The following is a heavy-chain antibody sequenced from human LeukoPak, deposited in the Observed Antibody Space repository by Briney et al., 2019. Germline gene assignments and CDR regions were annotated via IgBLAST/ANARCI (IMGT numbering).Heavy chain of an antibody. V-gene: IGHV3-23*01. CDR3: ARESPVAATGRSWFDS. Sequence: PGGSLRLSCAASGFPFSSYAMSLVRQAPGKGLEGVSTITGGGSTTYYADSVKGRFTISRDNSKNTLYLQMNSLRAEDTALYYCARESPVAATGRSWFDSWGQGTLVTVSS. D-gene: IGHD6-13*01. CDR1: GFPFSSYA. CDR2: ITGGGSTT. J-gene: IGHJ5*01.